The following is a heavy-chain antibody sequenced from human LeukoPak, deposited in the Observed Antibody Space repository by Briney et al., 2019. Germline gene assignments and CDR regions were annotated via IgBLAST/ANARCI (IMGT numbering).Heavy chain of an antibody. CDR1: GFTFSSYA. D-gene: IGHD3-16*02. J-gene: IGHJ4*02. CDR3: AKDLTFGGVIVVSPFDY. CDR2: ISYDGSNK. V-gene: IGHV3-30-3*01. Sequence: GGSLRLSCAASGFTFSSYAMRWVRQAPGKGLEWVAVISYDGSNKYYADSVKGRFTISRDNSKNTLYLQMNSLRAEDTAVYYCAKDLTFGGVIVVSPFDYWGQGTLVTVSS.